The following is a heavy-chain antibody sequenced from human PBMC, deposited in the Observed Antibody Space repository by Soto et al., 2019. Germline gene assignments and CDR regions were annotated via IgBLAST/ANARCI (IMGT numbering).Heavy chain of an antibody. CDR1: GFSHSTRQVG. CDR3: ANQNTRGYYFDY. Sequence: SGPTLVNPTPPPTLTCTFSGFSHSTRQVGVGWIRQPPGKALEWLVHVYWNDVKYYSISLKTRLTITRDTSKNQVVLTMTNMDPVDTATYFWANQNTRGYYFDYWGQGALVTVSS. V-gene: IGHV2-5*01. J-gene: IGHJ4*02. CDR2: VYWNDVK.